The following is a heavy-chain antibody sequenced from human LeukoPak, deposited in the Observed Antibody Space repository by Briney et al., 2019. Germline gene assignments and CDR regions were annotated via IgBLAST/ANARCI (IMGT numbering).Heavy chain of an antibody. V-gene: IGHV4-4*07. J-gene: IGHJ3*02. Sequence: SGTLSLTCTVSGGSISSYYWSWIRQPAGKGLEWIGRIYTSGSTNYNPSLKSRVTMSVDTSKNQFSLKLSSVTAADTAVYYCARVSRTPYSSSWSGGAFDIWGQGTMVTVSS. D-gene: IGHD6-13*01. CDR2: IYTSGST. CDR1: GGSISSYY. CDR3: ARVSRTPYSSSWSGGAFDI.